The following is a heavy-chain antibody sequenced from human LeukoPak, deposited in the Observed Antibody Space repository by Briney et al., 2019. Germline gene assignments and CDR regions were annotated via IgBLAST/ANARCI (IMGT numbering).Heavy chain of an antibody. CDR1: GYTFTSYY. D-gene: IGHD1-26*01. CDR3: ARDDGEGELLY. CDR2: INPSGGST. J-gene: IGHJ4*02. Sequence: ASVKVSCKASGYTFTSYYMHWVRQAPGQGLEWMGIINPSGGSTSYAQKFQGRVTMTRDTSISTAYMELSRLRSDDTAVYYCARDDGEGELLYWGQGTLVTVSS. V-gene: IGHV1-46*01.